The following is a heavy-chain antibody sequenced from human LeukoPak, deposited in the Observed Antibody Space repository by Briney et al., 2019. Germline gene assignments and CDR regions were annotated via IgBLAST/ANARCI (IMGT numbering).Heavy chain of an antibody. Sequence: GGSLRLSCAASGFTFSSYSMNWVRQAPGKGLEWVSYISSSSSTIYYADSVKGRFTISRDNVKNSLYLQMNSLRAEDTAVYYCASLGCSSTSCYNYWGQGTLVTVSS. CDR2: ISSSSSTI. CDR3: ASLGCSSTSCYNY. V-gene: IGHV3-48*01. J-gene: IGHJ4*02. CDR1: GFTFSSYS. D-gene: IGHD2-2*02.